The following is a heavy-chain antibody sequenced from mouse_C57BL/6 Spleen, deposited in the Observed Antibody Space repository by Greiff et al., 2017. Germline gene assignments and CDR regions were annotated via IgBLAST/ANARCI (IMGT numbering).Heavy chain of an antibody. CDR1: GYAFSSSW. Sequence: QVQLQQSGPELVKPGASVKISCKASGYAFSSSWMNWVKQRPGKGLEWIGRIYPGDGDTNYNGKFKGKATLTADKSSSTAYMQLSSLTSEDSAVYFCAREAGDFDYWGQGTTLTVSS. J-gene: IGHJ2*01. V-gene: IGHV1-82*01. D-gene: IGHD6-1*01. CDR2: IYPGDGDT. CDR3: AREAGDFDY.